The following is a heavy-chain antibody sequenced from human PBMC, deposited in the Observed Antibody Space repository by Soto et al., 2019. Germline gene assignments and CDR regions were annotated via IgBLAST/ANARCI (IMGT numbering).Heavy chain of an antibody. CDR3: AKDRDCSSTSCYTLGFDP. CDR2: ISFDGSNK. Sequence: PGGSLILSFPSSGFTFRSYVMHLVRQAPGKGLEWVAVISFDGSNKYYADSVKRRFTISRDNSKNTLYLQMNRLRAEDTAVYYCAKDRDCSSTSCYTLGFDPWGQGTLVTVSS. D-gene: IGHD2-2*02. CDR1: GFTFRSYV. V-gene: IGHV3-30*18. J-gene: IGHJ5*02.